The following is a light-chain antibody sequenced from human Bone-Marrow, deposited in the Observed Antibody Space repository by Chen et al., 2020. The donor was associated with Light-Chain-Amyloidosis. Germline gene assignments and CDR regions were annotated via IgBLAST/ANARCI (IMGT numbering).Light chain of an antibody. CDR2: DNY. Sequence: QYALTQTPSVSAPPGRKVTITCSRSSSTTGNNYVSWSQQLPGTDPKLLIYDNYKRPSGIPDRFAGSKSGPSSTLGIAVLQTGDEADYYCGTWESSMNAGLFGGGTKLTVL. CDR1: SSTTGNNY. CDR3: GTWESSMNAGL. J-gene: IGLJ3*02. V-gene: IGLV1-51*01.